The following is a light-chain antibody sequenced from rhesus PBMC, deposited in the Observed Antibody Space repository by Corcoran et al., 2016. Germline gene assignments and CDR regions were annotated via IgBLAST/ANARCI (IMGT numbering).Light chain of an antibody. J-gene: IGKJ2*01. Sequence: EIVMTQSPATLSLSPGERATLSCRASQSVSSNLAWYQQKPGQAPSLLIYGASSRATGIPDRFSGSGSGTDFTLTISSLEPEDFAVYYCQQYSNWPYSFGQGTKVEIK. V-gene: IGKV3-42*03. CDR2: GAS. CDR1: QSVSSN. CDR3: QQYSNWPYS.